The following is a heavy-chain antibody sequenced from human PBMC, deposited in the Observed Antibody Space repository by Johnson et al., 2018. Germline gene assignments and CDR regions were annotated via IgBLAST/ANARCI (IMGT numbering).Heavy chain of an antibody. CDR1: GFIFSNYD. J-gene: IGHJ1*01. D-gene: IGHD2-15*01. CDR2: ISFDGKVS. Sequence: QVQLVESGGGVVQPGTSLRLSCAASGFIFSNYDIHWVRQAPGKGLEWVSVISFDGKVSYYTASIKGRLTTSRDNSKSTGALQIDTLRADDTAMYYCANGPLIGGDIAEFHHWGQGTLVTVSS. CDR3: ANGPLIGGDIAEFHH. V-gene: IGHV3-30*18.